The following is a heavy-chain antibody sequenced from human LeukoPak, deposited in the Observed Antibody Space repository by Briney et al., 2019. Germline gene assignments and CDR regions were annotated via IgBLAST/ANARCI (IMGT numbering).Heavy chain of an antibody. Sequence: SETLSLTCTVSGASIRSYYWSWIRQSPGKGLEWIGYIYYTGSTNYNPSLKSRVTISVDTSKNQFSLRLSSVTAADTAVYYCARHDLWNHPPDYWGQGTLVTVSS. CDR3: ARHDLWNHPPDY. CDR1: GASIRSYY. V-gene: IGHV4-59*08. CDR2: IYYTGST. J-gene: IGHJ4*02. D-gene: IGHD3-3*01.